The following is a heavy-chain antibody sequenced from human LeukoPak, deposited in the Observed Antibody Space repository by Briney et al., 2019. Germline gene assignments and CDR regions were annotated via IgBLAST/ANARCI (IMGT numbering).Heavy chain of an antibody. J-gene: IGHJ3*02. CDR3: AKGERYFDWSDAFDI. CDR1: GFTFSLYG. V-gene: IGHV3-30*18. Sequence: PGRSLRLSCAASGFTFSLYGMHWVRQAPGKGLEWVAVIWYDGSNKYYADSVKGRFTISRDNSKNTLYLQINSLRAEDTAVYYCAKGERYFDWSDAFDIWGQGTMVTVSS. D-gene: IGHD3-9*01. CDR2: IWYDGSNK.